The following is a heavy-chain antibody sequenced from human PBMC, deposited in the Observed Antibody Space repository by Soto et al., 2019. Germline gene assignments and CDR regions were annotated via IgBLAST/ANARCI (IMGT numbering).Heavy chain of an antibody. V-gene: IGHV4-39*01. Sequence: SETLSLTCTVSGGSISSSSYYWGWIRQPPGKGLEWIGSIYYSGSTYYNPSLQSRVTISVDTSKNQFSLKLSSVTAADTAVYYCAILGSIAAAARAIYYYYGMDVWGQGTTVTVSS. D-gene: IGHD6-13*01. CDR3: AILGSIAAAARAIYYYYGMDV. J-gene: IGHJ6*02. CDR2: IYYSGST. CDR1: GGSISSSSYY.